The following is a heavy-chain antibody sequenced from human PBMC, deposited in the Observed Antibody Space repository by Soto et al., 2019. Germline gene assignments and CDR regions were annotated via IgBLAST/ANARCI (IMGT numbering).Heavy chain of an antibody. V-gene: IGHV1-18*01. J-gene: IGHJ6*02. Sequence: ASVKVSCKASGYTFTSYGISWVRQAPGQGLECMGWISAYNGNTNYAQKLQGRVTMTTDTSTSTAYMELRSLRSDDTAVYYCARDRGKDYDFWSGYPYGMDVWGQGTTVTVSS. D-gene: IGHD3-3*01. CDR2: ISAYNGNT. CDR1: GYTFTSYG. CDR3: ARDRGKDYDFWSGYPYGMDV.